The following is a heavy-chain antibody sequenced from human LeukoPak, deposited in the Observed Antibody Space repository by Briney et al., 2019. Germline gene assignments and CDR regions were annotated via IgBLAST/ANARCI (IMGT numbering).Heavy chain of an antibody. D-gene: IGHD3-3*01. V-gene: IGHV1-18*01. CDR3: ARDLRITIPGYGMDV. CDR2: ISAYNGNT. Sequence: ASVKVSCKASGYTFTSYGISWVRQAPGQGLEWMGWISAYNGNTNYAQKLQGRVTMTTDTSTSTAYMELRSLRSDDPAVYYCARDLRITIPGYGMDVWGQGTTVTVSS. CDR1: GYTFTSYG. J-gene: IGHJ6*02.